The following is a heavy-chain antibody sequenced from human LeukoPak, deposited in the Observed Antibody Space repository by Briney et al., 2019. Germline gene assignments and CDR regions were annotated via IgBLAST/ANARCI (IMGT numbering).Heavy chain of an antibody. V-gene: IGHV1-46*01. CDR1: GYTFTSYY. Sequence: ASVKVSCKASGYTFTSYYVHWVRQAPGQGLEWMGIINPSGGSTSYAQKFQGRVTMTRDMSTSTVYMELSSLGSEDTAVYYCARGVGYCSSTSCYPGGYWGQGTLVTVSS. D-gene: IGHD2-2*01. J-gene: IGHJ4*02. CDR3: ARGVGYCSSTSCYPGGY. CDR2: INPSGGST.